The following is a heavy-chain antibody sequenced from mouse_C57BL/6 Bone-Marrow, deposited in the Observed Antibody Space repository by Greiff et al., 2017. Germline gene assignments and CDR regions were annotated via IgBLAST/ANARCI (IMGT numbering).Heavy chain of an antibody. D-gene: IGHD2-1*01. V-gene: IGHV1-55*01. CDR1: GYTFTSYW. J-gene: IGHJ4*01. CDR3: ARRCTSDYGNYYAMDY. Sequence: QVQLQQPGAELVKPGASVKMSCKASGYTFTSYWITWVKQRPGRGLEWIGDIFPGSGSTNYNEKFKSKATLTVDTSSSTAYMHLSSLTSEDSAVYDGARRCTSDYGNYYAMDYWGQGTSVTVSS. CDR2: IFPGSGST.